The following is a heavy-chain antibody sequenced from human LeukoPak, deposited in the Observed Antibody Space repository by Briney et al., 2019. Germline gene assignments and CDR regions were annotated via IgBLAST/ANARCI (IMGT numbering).Heavy chain of an antibody. CDR2: INHSGST. V-gene: IGHV4-34*01. CDR3: AIGGYYSSFDY. D-gene: IGHD3-3*01. CDR1: GGSFSGYY. Sequence: SETLSLTCAVYGGSFSGYYWSWIRQPPGKGLEWIGEINHSGSTNYNPSLKSRVTISADTSKNQFSLKLSSVTAADTAVYYCAIGGYYSSFDYWGQGTLVTVSS. J-gene: IGHJ4*02.